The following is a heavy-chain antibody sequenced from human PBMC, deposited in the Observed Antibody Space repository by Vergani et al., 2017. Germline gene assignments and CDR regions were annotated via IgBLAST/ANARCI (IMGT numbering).Heavy chain of an antibody. J-gene: IGHJ4*02. V-gene: IGHV3-74*01. Sequence: EVQLVESGGGLVQPGGSLRLSCAASGFTFSSYWMHWVRQAPGKGLVWFSRINSDGSSTSYADSVKGRFTISRDNAKNTLYLQMNRLRAEDTAVYYCARDNGWQLVYLDYWGQGTLVTVSS. CDR1: GFTFSSYW. CDR3: ARDNGWQLVYLDY. D-gene: IGHD6-6*01. CDR2: INSDGSST.